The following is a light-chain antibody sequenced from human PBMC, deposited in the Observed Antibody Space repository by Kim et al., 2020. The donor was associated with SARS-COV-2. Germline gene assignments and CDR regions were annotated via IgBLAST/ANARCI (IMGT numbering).Light chain of an antibody. V-gene: IGLV7-46*01. CDR1: TGAVNSGIY. CDR2: DTN. CDR3: LVSYRGARV. Sequence: QAVVTQEPSLTVSPGGTVTLTCGSSTGAVNSGIYPYWFQQKPGQAPRTLIYDTNKKHSWTPARFSGSLPGDKAALTLSGAQPEDEADYYCLVSYRGARVFGGGTQLTVL. J-gene: IGLJ3*02.